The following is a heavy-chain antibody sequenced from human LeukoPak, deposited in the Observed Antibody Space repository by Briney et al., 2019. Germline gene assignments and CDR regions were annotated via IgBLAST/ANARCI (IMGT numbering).Heavy chain of an antibody. V-gene: IGHV3-15*01. CDR3: TTAHYYDSSGYYYSPDY. CDR1: GFTFSNAW. CDR2: IKSKTDGGTT. J-gene: IGHJ4*02. Sequence: PGGSLRLSCAASGFTFSNAWMSWVRQAPGKGLEWVGRIKSKTDGGTTDYAAPVKGRFTISRDDSKNTLYLQMNSLKTEDTAVYYCTTAHYYDSSGYYYSPDYWGQGTLVTVSS. D-gene: IGHD3-22*01.